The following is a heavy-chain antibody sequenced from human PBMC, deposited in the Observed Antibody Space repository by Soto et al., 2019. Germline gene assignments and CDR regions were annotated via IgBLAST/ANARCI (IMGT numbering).Heavy chain of an antibody. D-gene: IGHD3-10*01. CDR1: GGTFSSYA. CDR2: TIPIFGTA. J-gene: IGHJ6*02. V-gene: IGHV1-69*01. Sequence: QVQLVQSGAEVKKPGSSVKVSCKASGGTFSSYAISWLRQAPGQGLEWMGGTIPIFGTASYAHKFQGRVTITADESTSTAYMELGSLRIEDTAVYYCARERGSGSYYKVGYYSCGVDIWGQGTTVTVSS. CDR3: ARERGSGSYYKVGYYSCGVDI.